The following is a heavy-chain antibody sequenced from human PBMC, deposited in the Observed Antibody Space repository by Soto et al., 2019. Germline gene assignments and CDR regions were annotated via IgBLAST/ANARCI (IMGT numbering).Heavy chain of an antibody. CDR1: GFTFSSYS. Sequence: GGSLRLSCAASGFTFSSYSMNWVRQAPGKGLEWVSSISSSSSYIYYADSVKGRFTISRDNAKNSLYLQMNSLRAEDTAVYYCARDGGDFWRNDYYYYYGMDVWGQGTTVTVSS. CDR2: ISSSSSYI. D-gene: IGHD3-3*01. CDR3: ARDGGDFWRNDYYYYYGMDV. V-gene: IGHV3-21*01. J-gene: IGHJ6*02.